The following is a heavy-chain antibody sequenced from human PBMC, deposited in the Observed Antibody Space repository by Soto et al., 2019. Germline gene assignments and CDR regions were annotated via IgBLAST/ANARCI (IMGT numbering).Heavy chain of an antibody. J-gene: IGHJ6*02. CDR3: GRAHYGDYGYGMDV. V-gene: IGHV4-30-2*01. CDR1: GGSISSGGYT. Sequence: QLQLQESGSGLVKPSQTLSLTCAVSGGSISSGGYTWSWIRQPPGKGLEWIGYIYHSGSPYYNPSLKSRVTISVDRSTNQFSLKLSSVTAADTAVYYCGRAHYGDYGYGMDVWGQGTTVTVSS. CDR2: IYHSGSP. D-gene: IGHD4-17*01.